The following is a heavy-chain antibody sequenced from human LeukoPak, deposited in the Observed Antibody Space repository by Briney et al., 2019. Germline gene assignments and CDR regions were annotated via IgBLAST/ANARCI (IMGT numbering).Heavy chain of an antibody. Sequence: SSETLSLTCTVSGGSISSSSYHWGWIRQPPGKGLEWIGSIYYSGSIYYTPSLKSRVTISVDTSKNQFSLKLSSVTAADTAVYYCARRMVRGGSFWFDPWGQGTLVTVSS. V-gene: IGHV4-39*01. CDR2: IYYSGSI. D-gene: IGHD3-10*01. J-gene: IGHJ5*02. CDR1: GGSISSSSYH. CDR3: ARRMVRGGSFWFDP.